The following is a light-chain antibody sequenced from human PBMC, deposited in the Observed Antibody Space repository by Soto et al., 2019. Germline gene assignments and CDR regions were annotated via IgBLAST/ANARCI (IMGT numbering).Light chain of an antibody. V-gene: IGKV1-33*01. J-gene: IGKJ3*01. CDR1: QDIRKY. CDR2: GAS. CDR3: QHYDNLPPFT. Sequence: DIQMTQSPSSLSASVGDRVTITCQASQDIRKYLNWYQQKPGRAPKLLIYGASNLETGVPSRFSGSGYGTDFIFTIGSLQPEDIATYYCQHYDNLPPFTFGPGTKVAIK.